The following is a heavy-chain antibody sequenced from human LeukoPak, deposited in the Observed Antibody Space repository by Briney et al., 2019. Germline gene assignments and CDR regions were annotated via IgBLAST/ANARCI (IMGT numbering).Heavy chain of an antibody. Sequence: GGSLRLSCTASGFAFSSYSMNWVRQVPGKGLEWISYISRTITTIYYADSVKGRFIISRDNAKNSLFLQMHSLRDEDTAVYYCARETSSGWFIPLWGQGTLVTVSS. D-gene: IGHD6-19*01. CDR1: GFAFSSYS. V-gene: IGHV3-48*02. J-gene: IGHJ4*02. CDR3: ARETSSGWFIPL. CDR2: ISRTITTI.